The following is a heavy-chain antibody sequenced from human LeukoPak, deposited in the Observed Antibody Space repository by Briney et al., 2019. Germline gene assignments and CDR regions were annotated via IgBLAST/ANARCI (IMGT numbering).Heavy chain of an antibody. V-gene: IGHV1-69*13. CDR2: IIPMFGTP. Sequence: SVKVSCKASGCTFRSYAISWVRQAPGQGLEWMGGIIPMFGTPNYAQKFQGRVRITADESTSTAYMELSSLRSEDTAVYYCAKTLGYCSTTGCYGAFDIWGQGTMVTVSS. CDR3: AKTLGYCSTTGCYGAFDI. J-gene: IGHJ3*02. D-gene: IGHD2-2*01. CDR1: GCTFRSYA.